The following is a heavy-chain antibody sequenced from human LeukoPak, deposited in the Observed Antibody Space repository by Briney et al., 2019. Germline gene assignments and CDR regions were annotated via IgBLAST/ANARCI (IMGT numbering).Heavy chain of an antibody. CDR2: IGTSGDT. J-gene: IGHJ4*02. CDR3: SPRREFSYFY. V-gene: IGHV3-23*01. CDR1: GFTFNTYV. Sequence: GRSLRLSCAASGFTFNTYVMSWVRQVPGKGLEWVSVIGTSGDTYYTDSVKGRFVISRDNSKNTLYLQMTNLRAEDTALYYCSPRREFSYFYWGQGALVTVSS. D-gene: IGHD5-18*01.